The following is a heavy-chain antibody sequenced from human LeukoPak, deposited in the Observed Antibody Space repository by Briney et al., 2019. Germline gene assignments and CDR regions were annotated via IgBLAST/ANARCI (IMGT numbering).Heavy chain of an antibody. Sequence: SETLSLTCTVSGYSISSGYYWGWIRQPPGKGLEWIGSIYHSGSTYYNPSLKSRVTISVDTSKNQFSLKLSSVTAADTAVYYCARGWGIYSGYDHFDYWGQGTLVTVSS. J-gene: IGHJ4*02. D-gene: IGHD5-12*01. CDR2: IYHSGST. CDR3: ARGWGIYSGYDHFDY. CDR1: GYSISSGYY. V-gene: IGHV4-38-2*02.